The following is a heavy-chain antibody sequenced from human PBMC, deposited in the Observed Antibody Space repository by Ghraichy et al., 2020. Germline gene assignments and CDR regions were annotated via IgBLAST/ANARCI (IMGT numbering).Heavy chain of an antibody. CDR1: GGSISSYY. D-gene: IGHD3-9*01. Sequence: SETLSLTCTVSGGSISSYYWSWIRQPPGKGLEWIGYIYYSGSTNYNPSLKSRVTLSVDTSKNQFSLKLSSVTAADTAVYYCARDPWVLRYFDWLKVPYYGMDLWGQGNTVTVSS. J-gene: IGHJ6*02. CDR3: ARDPWVLRYFDWLKVPYYGMDL. CDR2: IYYSGST. V-gene: IGHV4-59*01.